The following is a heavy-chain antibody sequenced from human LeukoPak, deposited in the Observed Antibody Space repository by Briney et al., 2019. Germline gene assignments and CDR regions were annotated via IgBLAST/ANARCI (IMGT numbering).Heavy chain of an antibody. J-gene: IGHJ5*02. CDR1: GGSISSGGYY. CDR3: ARDLGYYDSSGFHWFDP. D-gene: IGHD3-22*01. Sequence: SETLSLTCTVSGGSISSGGYYWSWIRQHPGKGLEWIGYIYYSGSTYYNPSLKSRVTISVDTSKNQFSLKLSSVTAADTAVYYCARDLGYYDSSGFHWFDPWGQGTLVTVSS. CDR2: IYYSGST. V-gene: IGHV4-31*03.